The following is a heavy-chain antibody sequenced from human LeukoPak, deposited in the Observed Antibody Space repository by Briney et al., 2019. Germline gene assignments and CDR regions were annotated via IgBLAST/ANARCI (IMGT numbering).Heavy chain of an antibody. CDR1: GGSISSGGYY. CDR3: ARHNSGYYFDY. D-gene: IGHD3-22*01. J-gene: IGHJ4*02. Sequence: SETLSLTCTVSGGSISSGGYYWSWIRQHPGKGLEWIGYIYYSGSTNYNPSLKSRVTISVDTSQNQFSLKVSSVTAADTAVYYCARHNSGYYFDYWGQGTLVAVSS. CDR2: IYYSGST. V-gene: IGHV4-61*08.